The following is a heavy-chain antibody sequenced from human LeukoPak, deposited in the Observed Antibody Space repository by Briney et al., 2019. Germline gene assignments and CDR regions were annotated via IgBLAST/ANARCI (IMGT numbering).Heavy chain of an antibody. CDR3: AKGPGRYYGSGSYPNYSDY. CDR1: GFTFSDYY. J-gene: IGHJ4*02. D-gene: IGHD3-10*01. V-gene: IGHV3-11*01. CDR2: ISGSRNIM. Sequence: KPGGSLTLSCATSGFTFSDYYMSWIRQAPGKGLEWVSYISGSRNIMYYADSVKGRFTISRDNAKNSLFLQMTSLRAEDTAVYYCAKGPGRYYGSGSYPNYSDYWGQGTLVTVSS.